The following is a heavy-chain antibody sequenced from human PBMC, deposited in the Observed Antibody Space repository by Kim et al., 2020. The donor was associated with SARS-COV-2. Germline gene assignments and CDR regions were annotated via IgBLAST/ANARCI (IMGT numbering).Heavy chain of an antibody. CDR2: ST. J-gene: IGHJ4*02. CDR3: ARVGGTLNDY. Sequence: STNYTPTLKSRVTISVDTSKNQFSLKLSSVTAADTAVYYCARVGGTLNDYWGQGTLVTVSS. D-gene: IGHD1-26*01. V-gene: IGHV4-59*01.